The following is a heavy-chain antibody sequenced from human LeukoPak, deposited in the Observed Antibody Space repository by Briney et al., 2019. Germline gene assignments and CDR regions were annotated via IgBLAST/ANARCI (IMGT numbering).Heavy chain of an antibody. CDR2: INPNSGGT. V-gene: IGHV1-2*02. CDR3: ARDEGYYYDSSGYHY. D-gene: IGHD3-22*01. J-gene: IGHJ4*02. Sequence: ASVKVSCKASGYTFTSYDINWVRQATGQGLEWMGWINPNSGGTNYAQKFQGRVTMTRDTSISTAYMELSRLRSDDTAVYYCARDEGYYYDSSGYHYWGQGTLVTVSS. CDR1: GYTFTSYD.